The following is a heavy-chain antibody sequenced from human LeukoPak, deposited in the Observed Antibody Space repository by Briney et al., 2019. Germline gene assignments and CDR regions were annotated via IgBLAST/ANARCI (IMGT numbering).Heavy chain of an antibody. CDR3: ASSSALPGIAAAGNPPDGGSY. Sequence: PSETLSLTCAVSGGSISSSNWWSWVRQPPGKGLEWIGEIYHSGSTNYNPSLKSRVTISVDKSKNQFSLKLSSVTAADTAVYYCASSSALPGIAAAGNPPDGGSYWGQGTLVTVSS. V-gene: IGHV4-4*02. CDR1: GGSISSSNW. J-gene: IGHJ4*02. D-gene: IGHD6-13*01. CDR2: IYHSGST.